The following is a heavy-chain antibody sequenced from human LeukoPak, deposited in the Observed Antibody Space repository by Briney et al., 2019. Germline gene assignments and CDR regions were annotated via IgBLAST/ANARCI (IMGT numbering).Heavy chain of an antibody. V-gene: IGHV3-21*01. D-gene: IGHD5-18*01. Sequence: PGGSLRLSCAASGVSFSSYTMNWVRQAPGKGLEWVSSNSSDSTYIYYADSVKGRFTISRDNAKNSLYLQMNSLRAEDTAVYYCARDGVRAGIQLWLTGYYYYMDVWGNGTTVTI. CDR1: GVSFSSYT. CDR2: NSSDSTYI. J-gene: IGHJ6*03. CDR3: ARDGVRAGIQLWLTGYYYYMDV.